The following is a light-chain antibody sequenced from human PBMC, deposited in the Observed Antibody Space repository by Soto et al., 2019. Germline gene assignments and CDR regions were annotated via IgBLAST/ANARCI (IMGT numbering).Light chain of an antibody. J-gene: IGKJ1*01. CDR1: QSVRGN. CDR3: QQYNNWPPT. CDR2: GVS. Sequence: EILMTQSPATLSVSPGERATLSCRASQSVRGNLAWYQQKPGQAPRLLIYGVSTKASGIPARFSGSGSGTEFTLTISSLQSEDVAVYCCQQYNNWPPTFGQRTKVDIK. V-gene: IGKV3-15*01.